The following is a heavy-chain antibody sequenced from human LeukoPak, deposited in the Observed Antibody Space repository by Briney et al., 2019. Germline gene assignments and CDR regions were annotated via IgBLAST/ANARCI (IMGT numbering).Heavy chain of an antibody. V-gene: IGHV1-69*05. CDR1: GGTFSRYA. D-gene: IGHD3-22*01. J-gene: IGHJ6*03. Sequence: ASVKVSCKASGGTFSRYAISWVRQAPGQGLEWMGGIIPIFGTANYAQKFQGRVTITTDESTSTAYMELSSLRSEDTAVYYCARGLFDSSGYYYYYYYYMDVWGKGTTVTVSS. CDR3: ARGLFDSSGYYYYYYYYMDV. CDR2: IIPIFGTA.